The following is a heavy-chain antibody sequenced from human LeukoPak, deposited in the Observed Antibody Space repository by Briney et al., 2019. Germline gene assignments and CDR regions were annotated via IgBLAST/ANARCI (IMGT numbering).Heavy chain of an antibody. D-gene: IGHD3-3*01. V-gene: IGHV1-69*05. CDR3: ARVAYYDFRSASPGYYYYYMDV. CDR2: IIPIFGTT. CDR1: GGTFSSYA. Sequence: SVKVSCKASGGTFSSYAISWVRQAPGQRLEWMGGIIPIFGTTNYAQKFQGRVTFTTDESTSTAYMELSSLRSEDTAVYYCARVAYYDFRSASPGYYYYYMDVWGKGTTVTVSS. J-gene: IGHJ6*03.